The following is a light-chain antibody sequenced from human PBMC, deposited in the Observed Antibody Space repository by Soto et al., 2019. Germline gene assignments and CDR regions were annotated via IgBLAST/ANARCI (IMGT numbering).Light chain of an antibody. CDR1: RDINKW. CDR2: SAS. Sequence: DIQMTQSPSSVSASVGDRVTITCRASRDINKWLAWHQQKPGKAPNLLFFSASSLQSRVPSRFSGSGSGTDFTLTITNLQPEDVAIYYCQQSHSFPLTFGPGTKVDLK. J-gene: IGKJ3*01. V-gene: IGKV1-12*01. CDR3: QQSHSFPLT.